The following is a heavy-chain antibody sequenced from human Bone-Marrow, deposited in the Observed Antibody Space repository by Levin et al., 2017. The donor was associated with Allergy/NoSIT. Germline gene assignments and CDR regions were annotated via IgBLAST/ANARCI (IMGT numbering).Heavy chain of an antibody. J-gene: IGHJ4*02. CDR1: GSTFTSYW. D-gene: IGHD3-22*01. V-gene: IGHV5-51*01. Sequence: GGSLRLSCKGSGSTFTSYWIAWVRQMPGKGLEWVGIFYPGDSDTKYSPPFQGQVTMSADNSINTAYLQWGSLKASDTAIYYCGRWRGYYYDSSADRYVDYWGQGTLVTVSS. CDR2: FYPGDSDT. CDR3: GRWRGYYYDSSADRYVDY.